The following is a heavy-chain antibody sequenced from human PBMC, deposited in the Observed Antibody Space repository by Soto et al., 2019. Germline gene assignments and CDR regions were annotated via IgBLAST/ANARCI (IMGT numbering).Heavy chain of an antibody. CDR1: GGTFSSYT. J-gene: IGHJ4*02. D-gene: IGHD1-26*01. CDR2: IIPILGIA. Sequence: QVQLVQSGAEVKKPGSSVKVSCKASGGTFSSYTISWVRQAPGQGLEWMGRIIPILGIANYAQKFQGRVTITADKSTSTAYMELSGLRSEDTAVYYCARDYYVSYFDYWGQGTLVTVSS. CDR3: ARDYYVSYFDY. V-gene: IGHV1-69*02.